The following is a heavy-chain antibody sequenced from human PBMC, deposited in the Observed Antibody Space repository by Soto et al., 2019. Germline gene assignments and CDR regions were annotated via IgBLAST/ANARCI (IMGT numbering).Heavy chain of an antibody. V-gene: IGHV3-30*18. J-gene: IGHJ6*02. CDR1: GFTFSSYG. Sequence: GGSLRLSCAASGFTFSSYGMHWVRQAPGKGLEWVAVISYDGSNKYYTDSVKGRFTVSRDNSKNTLYLQMNSLRAEDTAVYYCAKDKGGVRANYYYYGMDVWGQGTTVTLSS. CDR3: AKDKGGVRANYYYYGMDV. D-gene: IGHD3-10*01. CDR2: ISYDGSNK.